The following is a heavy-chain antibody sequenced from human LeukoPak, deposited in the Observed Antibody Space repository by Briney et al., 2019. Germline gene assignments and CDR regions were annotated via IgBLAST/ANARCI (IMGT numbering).Heavy chain of an antibody. V-gene: IGHV1-8*01. J-gene: IGHJ4*02. CDR3: ARGRKKGATNLYYFDY. Sequence: ASVKVSCKASGYTFTSYDINWVRQATGQGLEWMGWMNPNSGNTGYAQKFQGRVTMTRNTSISTAYMELSSLRSEDTAVYYCARGRKKGATNLYYFDYWGQGTLVTVSS. D-gene: IGHD1-26*01. CDR1: GYTFTSYD. CDR2: MNPNSGNT.